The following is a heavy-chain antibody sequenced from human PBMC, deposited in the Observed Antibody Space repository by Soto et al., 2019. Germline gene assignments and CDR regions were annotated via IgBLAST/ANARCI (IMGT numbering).Heavy chain of an antibody. CDR3: ARLLDPWGEPHYFDP. CDR1: GYPFDKKW. CDR2: IYPGDSAT. D-gene: IGHD3-16*01. Sequence: GDCRQVSGQTAGYPFDKKWIGFVRVITGKGLEWMGIIYPGDSATRYSPSFQGQVTFSVDRSFKTAYLQWRSLQASDTAMYYCARLLDPWGEPHYFDPWGQGTAVTVSS. J-gene: IGHJ5*02. V-gene: IGHV5-51*01.